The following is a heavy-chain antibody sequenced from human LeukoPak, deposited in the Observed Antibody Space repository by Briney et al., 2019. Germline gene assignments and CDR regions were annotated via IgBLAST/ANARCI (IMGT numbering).Heavy chain of an antibody. V-gene: IGHV2-5*02. CDR2: IYGDDDK. Sequence: QNTLKESGPTLVKPTQTLTLTCTFSGFSLSTSGVGVGWIRQPPGKALEWLALIYGDDDKRYSPSLKTRLTVTKDTSKNQVVLTMTNMDPVDTATYYCAHTTSSSSGNYFDYWGQGTLVTVSS. CDR3: AHTTSSSSGNYFDY. CDR1: GFSLSTSGVG. J-gene: IGHJ4*02. D-gene: IGHD6-6*01.